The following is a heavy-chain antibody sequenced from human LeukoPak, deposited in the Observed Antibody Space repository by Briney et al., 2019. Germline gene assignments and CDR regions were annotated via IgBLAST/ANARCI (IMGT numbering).Heavy chain of an antibody. D-gene: IGHD3-16*01. CDR3: AKGGLFYFDY. Sequence: PGGSLRLSCAASGFTFSCYNMNWVRQAPGKGLEWVSSISTSSSYIYYADSVKGRFTISRDNSKNTLYLQMNSLRAEDTAVYYCAKGGLFYFDYWGQGTLVTVSS. J-gene: IGHJ4*02. V-gene: IGHV3-21*04. CDR1: GFTFSCYN. CDR2: ISTSSSYI.